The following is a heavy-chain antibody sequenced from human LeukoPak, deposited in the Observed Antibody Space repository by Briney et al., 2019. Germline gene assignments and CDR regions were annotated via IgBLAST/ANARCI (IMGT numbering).Heavy chain of an antibody. CDR1: GGTFSSYA. Sequence: RASVKVSCKASGGTFSSYAISWVRQAPGQGLEWMGGFDPEDYETLYAQKFQGRVTMTEDTSTDTAYMELSSLRSEDTAVYYCATLTSGSPVYSYYMDVWGKGTTVTVSS. CDR3: ATLTSGSPVYSYYMDV. V-gene: IGHV1-24*01. D-gene: IGHD1-26*01. CDR2: FDPEDYET. J-gene: IGHJ6*03.